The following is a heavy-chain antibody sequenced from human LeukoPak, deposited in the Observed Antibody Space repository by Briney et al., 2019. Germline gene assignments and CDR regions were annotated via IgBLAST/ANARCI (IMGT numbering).Heavy chain of an antibody. Sequence: SDTLSLTCAVYGGSFSGYYWSWIRQPPGKGLEWIGEINHSGSTNYNPSLKSRVTISVDTSKNQFSLKLSSVTAADTAVYYCARARPRYRDYWGQGTLVTVSS. V-gene: IGHV4-34*01. CDR1: GGSFSGYY. J-gene: IGHJ4*02. D-gene: IGHD1-26*01. CDR3: ARARPRYRDY. CDR2: INHSGST.